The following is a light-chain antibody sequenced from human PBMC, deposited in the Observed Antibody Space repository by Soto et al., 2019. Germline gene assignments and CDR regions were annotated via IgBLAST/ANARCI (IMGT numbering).Light chain of an antibody. CDR2: WAS. Sequence: DIVMTQSPDSLAVSLGERATINCKSSQSDLYSSNNKNYLAWFQQKPGQPPKLLIYWASTRESGVPDRFSGSGSGTDFTLTITSLQAEDVAVYYCQQYSSSPRTFGQGTKLEIK. J-gene: IGKJ2*01. CDR1: QSDLYSSNNKNY. CDR3: QQYSSSPRT. V-gene: IGKV4-1*01.